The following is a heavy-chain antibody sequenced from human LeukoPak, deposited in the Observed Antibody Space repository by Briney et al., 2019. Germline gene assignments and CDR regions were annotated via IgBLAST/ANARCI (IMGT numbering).Heavy chain of an antibody. J-gene: IGHJ3*02. CDR2: ISYDGSNK. V-gene: IGHV3-30*18. Sequence: GGSLRLSCAASGFTFSSYGMHWVRQAPGKGLEWVAVISYDGSNKYYADSVKGRFTISRDNSRNTLYLQMNSLRAEDTAVYYCGKVADAFDIWGQGTMVTVSS. CDR3: GKVADAFDI. CDR1: GFTFSSYG.